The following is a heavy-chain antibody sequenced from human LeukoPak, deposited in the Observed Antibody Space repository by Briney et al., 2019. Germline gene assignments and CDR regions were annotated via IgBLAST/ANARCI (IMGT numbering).Heavy chain of an antibody. D-gene: IGHD2-15*01. J-gene: IGHJ4*02. V-gene: IGHV4-39*01. CDR2: IYYSGST. Sequence: SETLSLTCTVSGGSISSSSYYWGWIRQPPGKGLEWIGSIYYSGSTYYNPSLKSRVTISVDTSKNQFSLKLSSVTAADTAVYYCARLAKNCGGGNYYPQAFDYWGQGILVTVSS. CDR1: GGSISSSSYY. CDR3: ARLAKNCGGGNYYPQAFDY.